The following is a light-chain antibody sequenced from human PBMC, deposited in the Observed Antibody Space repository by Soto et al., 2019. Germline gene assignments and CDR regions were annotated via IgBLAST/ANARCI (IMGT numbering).Light chain of an antibody. CDR2: DTP. V-gene: IGKV3-11*01. J-gene: IGKJ5*01. Sequence: VLTQPPATPSSSPRERATLSCRACQSVNSYLAWYQQKPGQAPRLLLYDTPNRATDIPARLRGSGSVTGFTLTISSLEPEDFAYYWCQQRSNWPIAFGQGTRLEIK. CDR3: QQRSNWPIA. CDR1: QSVNSY.